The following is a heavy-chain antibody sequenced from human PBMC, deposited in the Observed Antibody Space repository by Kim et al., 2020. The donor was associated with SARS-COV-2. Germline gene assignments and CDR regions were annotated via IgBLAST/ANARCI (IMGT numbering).Heavy chain of an antibody. V-gene: IGHV4-39*01. CDR3: ARQVVGATWGWFDP. CDR2: IYYSGST. J-gene: IGHJ5*02. D-gene: IGHD1-26*01. Sequence: SETLSLTCTVSGGSISSSSYYWGWIRQPPGKGLEWIGSIYYSGSTTYKTSLKSRVTISVDTSKNQFALKLTSVTAADTAVYYCARQVVGATWGWFDPWGQGALVTVSS. CDR1: GGSISSSSYY.